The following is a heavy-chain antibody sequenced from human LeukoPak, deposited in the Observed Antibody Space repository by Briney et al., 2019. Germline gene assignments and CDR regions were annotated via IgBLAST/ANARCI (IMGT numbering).Heavy chain of an antibody. J-gene: IGHJ5*02. CDR2: IYYSGST. Sequence: SQTLSLTCTVSGGSISRGGYYWSWIRQHPGKGLEWIGYIYYSGSTYYNPSLKSRVTISVDTSKNQFSLKLSSVTAADTAVYYCARAVAANPTNNWFDPWGQGTLVTVSS. V-gene: IGHV4-31*03. CDR1: GGSISRGGYY. CDR3: ARAVAANPTNNWFDP. D-gene: IGHD2-15*01.